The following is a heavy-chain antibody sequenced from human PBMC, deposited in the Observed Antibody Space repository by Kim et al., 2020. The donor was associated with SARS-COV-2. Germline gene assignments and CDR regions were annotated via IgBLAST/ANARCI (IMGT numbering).Heavy chain of an antibody. V-gene: IGHV4-34*01. J-gene: IGHJ4*02. CDR1: GGSFSGYY. Sequence: SETLSLTCAVYGGSFSGYYWSWIRQPPGKGLEWIGEINHSGSTNYNPSLKSRVTISVDTSKNQFSLKLRPVTAADTAVYACARARSGRATSLDYWGQGT. CDR2: INHSGST. CDR3: ARARSGRATSLDY.